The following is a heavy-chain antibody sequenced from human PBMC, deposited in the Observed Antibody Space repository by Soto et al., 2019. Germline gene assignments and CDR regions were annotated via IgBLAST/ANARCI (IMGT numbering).Heavy chain of an antibody. CDR2: INHSGST. J-gene: IGHJ4*02. CDR1: GGSFSGYY. Sequence: ETLSLTCAVYGGSFSGYYWSWIRQPPGKGLEWIGEINHSGSTNYNPSLKSRVTISVDTSKNQFSLKLSSVTAADTAVYYCARGDGSGSYYFDYWGQGTLVTVSS. D-gene: IGHD3-10*01. CDR3: ARGDGSGSYYFDY. V-gene: IGHV4-34*01.